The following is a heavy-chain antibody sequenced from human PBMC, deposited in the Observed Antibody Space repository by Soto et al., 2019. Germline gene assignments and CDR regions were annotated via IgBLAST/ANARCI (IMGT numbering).Heavy chain of an antibody. D-gene: IGHD2-2*01. CDR1: GGTFSSYA. Sequence: QVQLVQSGAEVKKPWSSVKVSCKASGGTFSSYAISWVRQAPGQGLEWMGGIIPISETTNYAQKFQGRVTITADESKSTAYMALSSLRSEDTAVYYCARSQGSSTSLEIYYYYYYGMDVWGQGTTVTVSS. CDR2: IIPISETT. CDR3: ARSQGSSTSLEIYYYYYYGMDV. J-gene: IGHJ6*02. V-gene: IGHV1-69*01.